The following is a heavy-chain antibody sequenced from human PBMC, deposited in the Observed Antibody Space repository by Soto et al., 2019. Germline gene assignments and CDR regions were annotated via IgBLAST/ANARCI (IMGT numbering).Heavy chain of an antibody. Sequence: ASFKVSCKASGYTFSGFDMHLVGQAPGQGLEWMGWINPNSGGTKYAEKFQGRVTMTRDTSISTAYVELSRLTSDDTAVYYCASAAVTGTAGLDFWGQGTLVTVSS. D-gene: IGHD6-19*01. J-gene: IGHJ4*02. CDR3: ASAAVTGTAGLDF. CDR2: INPNSGGT. CDR1: GYTFSGFD. V-gene: IGHV1-2*02.